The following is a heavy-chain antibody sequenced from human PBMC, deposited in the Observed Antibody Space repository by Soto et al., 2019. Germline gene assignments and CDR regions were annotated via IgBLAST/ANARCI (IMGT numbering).Heavy chain of an antibody. CDR2: VDPEDGET. V-gene: IGHV1-24*01. D-gene: IGHD2-21*02. CDR1: GYTLTELS. CDR3: ATAYCGGDCYPQSGYYSGMDV. J-gene: IGHJ6*02. Sequence: QVQLVQSGAEVKKPGASVKVSCKVSGYTLTELSMHWVRQAPGKGLEWMGGVDPEDGETIYAQKFQGRDTMTEDTSTDTAYMELSSLRSEDTAVYYCATAYCGGDCYPQSGYYSGMDVWGQGTTVTVSS.